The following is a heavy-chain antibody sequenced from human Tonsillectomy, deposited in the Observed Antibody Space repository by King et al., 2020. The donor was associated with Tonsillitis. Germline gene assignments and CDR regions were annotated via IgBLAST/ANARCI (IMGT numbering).Heavy chain of an antibody. V-gene: IGHV3-30*01. CDR1: GFTFSSYA. CDR2: ISFDGSNT. J-gene: IGHJ4*02. Sequence: VPLVESGGGVVQPGRSLRLSCAASGFTFSSYAMHWVRQAPGKRLEWVAVISFDGSNTYYADSVKGRFTISRDNSKNTLYLQMNSLRAEDTAVYYCARVSTRHYDSSGYYSNHFDYWGQGSLVTVSS. CDR3: ARVSTRHYDSSGYYSNHFDY. D-gene: IGHD3-22*01.